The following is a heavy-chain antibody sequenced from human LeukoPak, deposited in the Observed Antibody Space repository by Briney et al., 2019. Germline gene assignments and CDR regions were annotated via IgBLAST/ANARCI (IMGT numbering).Heavy chain of an antibody. V-gene: IGHV4-59*08. CDR1: GGSSSSYY. J-gene: IGHJ4*02. Sequence: PSETLSLICTVSGGSSSSYYWSWIRQPPGKGLEWIGYIFDSGSTSTSYNPSLKSRVTISVDMSKNQFSLKLSSVTAADTAVFYCARSNGYSSGWHDYWGQGTLVTVSS. D-gene: IGHD6-19*01. CDR3: ARSNGYSSGWHDY. CDR2: IFDSGSTST.